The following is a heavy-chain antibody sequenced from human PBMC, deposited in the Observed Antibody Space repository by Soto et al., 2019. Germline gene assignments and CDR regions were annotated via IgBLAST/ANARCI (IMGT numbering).Heavy chain of an antibody. Sequence: VQLLESGGGLVQPGGSLRLSCAASGFTFSSYAMSWVRQAPGKGLEWVSAISGSGGSTYYADSVKGRFTISRDNSKNTLYLQMNSLRAEDMAVYYCAKKPSVAGTYPYYYYYMDVWGKGTTVTVSS. CDR2: ISGSGGST. V-gene: IGHV3-23*01. D-gene: IGHD6-19*01. CDR3: AKKPSVAGTYPYYYYYMDV. J-gene: IGHJ6*03. CDR1: GFTFSSYA.